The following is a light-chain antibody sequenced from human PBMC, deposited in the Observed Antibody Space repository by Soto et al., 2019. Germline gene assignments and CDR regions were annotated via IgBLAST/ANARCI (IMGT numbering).Light chain of an antibody. V-gene: IGKV3-11*01. CDR3: QQGYN. CDR1: QSVDRY. Sequence: EIVLTQSPVTLSLSPGERATLSCSASQSVDRYLAWYQQKPGQAPRLLIYDTSNRATDIPARFSGSGSGTNFILTINSLEPEDFAVYYCQQGYNFGPETKLDIK. J-gene: IGKJ3*01. CDR2: DTS.